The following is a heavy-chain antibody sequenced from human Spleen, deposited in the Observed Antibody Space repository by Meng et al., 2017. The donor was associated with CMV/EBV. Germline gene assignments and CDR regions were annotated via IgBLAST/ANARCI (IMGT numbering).Heavy chain of an antibody. Sequence: SGFTFDDYAIHWVRQGPGKGLEWVSGISWNSGSIGYADSVKGRFTSSRDNAKNSLYLQMNSLRAEDTALYGLVLLGGEFSTSWLPVCLGGQGSLVTVSS. CDR3: VLLGGEFSTSWLPVCL. D-gene: IGHD2-2*01. CDR1: GFTFDDYA. V-gene: IGHV3-9*01. CDR2: ISWNSGSI. J-gene: IGHJ4*02.